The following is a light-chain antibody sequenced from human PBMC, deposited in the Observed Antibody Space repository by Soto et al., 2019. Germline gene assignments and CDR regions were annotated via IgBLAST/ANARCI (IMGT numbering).Light chain of an antibody. J-gene: IGLJ1*01. CDR3: GTWDSSLSSYV. V-gene: IGLV1-51*02. CDR2: ENN. Sequence: QSVLTQPPSVSAAPGHKVTISFSGSSSNIGNNYVSWYQQLPGTAPKLLIYENNKRPSGIPDRFSGSKSGTSATLGITGLQTGDEADYYCGTWDSSLSSYVFGTGTKVTVL. CDR1: SSNIGNNY.